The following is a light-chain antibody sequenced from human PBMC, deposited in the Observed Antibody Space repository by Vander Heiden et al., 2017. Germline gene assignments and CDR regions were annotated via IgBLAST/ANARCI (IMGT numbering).Light chain of an antibody. Sequence: EIVFTQSSATLSFSPGVRATLSCRASQSVSSYVAWYQQKPGQAPRLLIYDASNRATGIPARFSGSGSGTDFTLTISSLEPEDFAVYYCQQRSNWGFTFGPGTKVDIK. CDR2: DAS. J-gene: IGKJ3*01. V-gene: IGKV3-11*01. CDR1: QSVSSY. CDR3: QQRSNWGFT.